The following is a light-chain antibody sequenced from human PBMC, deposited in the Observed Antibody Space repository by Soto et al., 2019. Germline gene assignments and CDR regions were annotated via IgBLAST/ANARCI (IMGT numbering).Light chain of an antibody. CDR2: KIS. V-gene: IGKV2-24*01. CDR1: QSLVHSDGNTS. CDR3: VQATHFPLT. Sequence: DIVMTQPPLSSSVTLGQPASFSCTSRQSLVHSDGNTSLSWLHQSPGQPPRLLIYKISIRFSGVTDRFSGSGAGTDFTLKISRVEAEYVGVYYCVQATHFPLTFGGGTKVEIK. J-gene: IGKJ4*01.